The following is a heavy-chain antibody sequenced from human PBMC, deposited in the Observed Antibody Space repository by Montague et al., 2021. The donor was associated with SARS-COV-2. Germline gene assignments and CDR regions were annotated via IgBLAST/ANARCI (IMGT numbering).Heavy chain of an antibody. CDR2: IYAGGST. CDR1: GASINTYY. J-gene: IGHJ5*02. Sequence: SETLFLTCTVSGASINTYYWTWIRQPAGTGLEWIGRIYAGGSTSHNPSLRTRVTMSVDTSKNQVSLKLSSVTAADTAVYYCARVSRITIFGVVGWFDPWGQGTLVTVSS. V-gene: IGHV4-4*07. CDR3: ARVSRITIFGVVGWFDP. D-gene: IGHD3-3*01.